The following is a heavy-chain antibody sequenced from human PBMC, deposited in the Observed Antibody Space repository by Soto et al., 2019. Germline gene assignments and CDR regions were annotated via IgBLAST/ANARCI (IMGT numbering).Heavy chain of an antibody. CDR2: INHSGST. Sequence: QVQLQQWGAGLLKPSETLSLTCAVYGGSFSGYYWSWIRQPPGKGLEWIGEINHSGSTNYNPSLKSRVTIAVDTSKNQVSLKLSSVTAADAAVYYCARARITMIVVVSHDAFDIWGQGTMVTVSS. V-gene: IGHV4-34*01. CDR3: ARARITMIVVVSHDAFDI. CDR1: GGSFSGYY. J-gene: IGHJ3*02. D-gene: IGHD3-22*01.